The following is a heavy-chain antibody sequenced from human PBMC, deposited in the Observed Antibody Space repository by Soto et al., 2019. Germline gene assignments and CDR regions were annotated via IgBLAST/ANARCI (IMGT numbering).Heavy chain of an antibody. CDR3: ANPKPGYQLLHGTFDY. D-gene: IGHD2-2*01. V-gene: IGHV4-31*03. Sequence: PSATLSLTCTVSGGSISTGDYYWNWIRQHPGEGLEWIGYISYSGSTFYNPSLKSRITTSLDTSKNQFSLSLSSVTAADTAVYYCANPKPGYQLLHGTFDYWGPGTLVTVSS. J-gene: IGHJ4*02. CDR2: ISYSGST. CDR1: GGSISTGDYY.